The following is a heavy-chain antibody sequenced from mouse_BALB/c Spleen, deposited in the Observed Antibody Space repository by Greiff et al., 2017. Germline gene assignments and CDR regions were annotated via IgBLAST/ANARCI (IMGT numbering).Heavy chain of an antibody. V-gene: IGHV1-7*01. Sequence: QVQLQQSGAELAKPGASVKMSCKASGYTFTSYWMHWVKQRPGQGLEWIGYINPSTGYTEYNQKFKDKATLTADKSSSTAYMQLSSLTSEDSAVYYCARLEEVQFAYWGQGTLVTVSA. D-gene: IGHD2-14*01. CDR1: GYTFTSYW. J-gene: IGHJ3*01. CDR3: ARLEEVQFAY. CDR2: INPSTGYT.